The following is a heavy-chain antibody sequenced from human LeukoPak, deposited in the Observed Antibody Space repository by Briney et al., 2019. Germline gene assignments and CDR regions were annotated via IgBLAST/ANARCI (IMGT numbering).Heavy chain of an antibody. CDR3: AKDTTMIVVAITGAFDI. CDR2: ISYDGGTK. J-gene: IGHJ3*02. V-gene: IGHV3-30-3*01. CDR1: GFTFSRYA. D-gene: IGHD3-22*01. Sequence: GGSLRLSCAASGFTFSRYAVHWVRQAPGKGLDWVAVISYDGGTKYYADSVKGRFTISRDNSKNTLYLQMSSLRAEDTAVYYCAKDTTMIVVAITGAFDIWGQGTMVTVSS.